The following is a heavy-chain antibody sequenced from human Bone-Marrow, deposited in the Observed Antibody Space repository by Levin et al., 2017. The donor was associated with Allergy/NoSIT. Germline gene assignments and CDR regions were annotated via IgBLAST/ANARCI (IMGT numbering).Heavy chain of an antibody. J-gene: IGHJ3*02. CDR2: TYYRSKWYN. CDR1: GDSVSSNSVA. D-gene: IGHD3-10*01. CDR3: ARVGWLGARTAFDI. Sequence: SQTLSLTCAISGDSVSSNSVAWNWIRQSPSRGLEWLGRTYYRSKWYNDYAESVKSRITINPDTPKNQFSLQLNSVTPEDTAVYYCARVGWLGARTAFDIWGQGTMVTVSS. V-gene: IGHV6-1*01.